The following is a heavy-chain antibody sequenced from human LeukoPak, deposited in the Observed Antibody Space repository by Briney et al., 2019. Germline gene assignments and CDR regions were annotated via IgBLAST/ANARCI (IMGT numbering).Heavy chain of an antibody. Sequence: SETLSLTCTVSGGSISSGDYYWSWIRQPPGKGLEWIGYIYYSGSTNYNPSLKSRVTISVDTSKNQFSLKLSSVTAADTAVYYCAREIAVPGSYYFDYWGQGTLVTVSS. D-gene: IGHD6-19*01. CDR3: AREIAVPGSYYFDY. V-gene: IGHV4-61*08. CDR1: GGSISSGDYY. J-gene: IGHJ4*02. CDR2: IYYSGST.